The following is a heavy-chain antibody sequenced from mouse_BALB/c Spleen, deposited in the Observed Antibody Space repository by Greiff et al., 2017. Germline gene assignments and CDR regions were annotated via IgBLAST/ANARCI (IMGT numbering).Heavy chain of an antibody. V-gene: IGHV5-6-3*01. CDR1: GFTFSSYG. D-gene: IGHD1-2*01. CDR3: AREGTTAYLAY. J-gene: IGHJ3*01. Sequence: VQGVESGGGLVQPGGSLKLSCAASGFTFSSYGMSWVRQTPDKRLELVATINSNGGSTYYPDSVKGRFTISRDNAKNTLYLQMSSLKSEDTAMYYCAREGTTAYLAYWGQGTLVTVSA. CDR2: INSNGGST.